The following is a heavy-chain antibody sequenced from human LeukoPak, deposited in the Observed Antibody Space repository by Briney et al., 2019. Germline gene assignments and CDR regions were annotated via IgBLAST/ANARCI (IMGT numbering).Heavy chain of an antibody. CDR1: DGSISSSY. CDR2: IHHSGNT. D-gene: IGHD2-21*01. Sequence: SETLSLTCTVSDGSISSSYWSWIRQSPGKGLEWIGYIHHSGNTNCSPPLKSRVTISVDTPKNQFSLKLNSVTAADTAIYYCVRWQYCGGNCFFSAFDIWGQGKMVTVSS. J-gene: IGHJ3*02. CDR3: VRWQYCGGNCFFSAFDI. V-gene: IGHV4-59*01.